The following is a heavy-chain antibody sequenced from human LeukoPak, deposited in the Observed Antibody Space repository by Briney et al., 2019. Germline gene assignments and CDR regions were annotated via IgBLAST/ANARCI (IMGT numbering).Heavy chain of an antibody. CDR3: ARDPLAVAGTLGPFDP. Sequence: SETLSLTCTVSGGSISSYYWSWIRQPPGKGLEWIGDIYYSGTTNYNPSLKSRVTISVDTSKNQFSLKLSSVTAADTAVYYCARDPLAVAGTLGPFDPWGQGTLVTVSS. J-gene: IGHJ5*02. CDR1: GGSISSYY. D-gene: IGHD6-19*01. CDR2: IYYSGTT. V-gene: IGHV4-59*01.